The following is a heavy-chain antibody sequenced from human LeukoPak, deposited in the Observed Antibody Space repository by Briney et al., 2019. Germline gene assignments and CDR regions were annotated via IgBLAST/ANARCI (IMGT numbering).Heavy chain of an antibody. Sequence: GGSLRLSCAASGFTFSSYAMSWVRQAPGKGLEWVSAISGSGGSTYYADSVKGRFTISRDNSKNTLYLQMNSLRAEDTAVYYCAKDYRGGATTNTPFDPWGQGTLVTVSS. CDR3: AKDYRGGATTNTPFDP. D-gene: IGHD1-26*01. V-gene: IGHV3-23*01. J-gene: IGHJ5*02. CDR2: ISGSGGST. CDR1: GFTFSSYA.